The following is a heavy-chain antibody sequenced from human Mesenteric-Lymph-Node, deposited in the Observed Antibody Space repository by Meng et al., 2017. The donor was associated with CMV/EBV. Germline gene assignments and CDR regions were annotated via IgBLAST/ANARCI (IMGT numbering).Heavy chain of an antibody. D-gene: IGHD5-18*01. CDR2: ISSSRSSTI. V-gene: IGHV3-48*04. CDR1: GFTFSNYT. Sequence: GESLKISCAASGFTFSNYTMNWVRQAPGKGLEWVSYISSSRSSTIYYADSVKGRFTISRDNAKKSLSLQMHTLRAEDTAVYYCARDLGTAIAYYWGQGTLVTVSS. CDR3: ARDLGTAIAYY. J-gene: IGHJ4*02.